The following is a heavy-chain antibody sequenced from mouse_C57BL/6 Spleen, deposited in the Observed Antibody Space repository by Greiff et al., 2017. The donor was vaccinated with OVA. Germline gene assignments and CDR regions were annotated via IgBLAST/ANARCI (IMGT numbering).Heavy chain of an antibody. D-gene: IGHD1-1*01. Sequence: EVQLVESGPGMVKPSQSLSLTCTVTGYSITSGYDWHWIRHFPGNKLEWMGYISYSGSTNYNPSLKSRISITHDTSKNHFFLKLNSVTTEDTATYYCARGTAVAPFDYWGQGTTLTVSS. CDR2: ISYSGST. CDR3: ARGTAVAPFDY. J-gene: IGHJ2*01. CDR1: GYSITSGYD. V-gene: IGHV3-1*01.